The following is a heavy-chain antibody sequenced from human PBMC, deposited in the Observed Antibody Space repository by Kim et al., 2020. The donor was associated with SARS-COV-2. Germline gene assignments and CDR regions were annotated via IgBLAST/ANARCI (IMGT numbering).Heavy chain of an antibody. V-gene: IGHV4-39*01. Sequence: LKSRVTISVDTSKTQFSLGLSSVTAADTAVYYCARHGYGSGSYYGWFDPWGQGTLVTVSS. D-gene: IGHD3-10*01. J-gene: IGHJ5*02. CDR3: ARHGYGSGSYYGWFDP.